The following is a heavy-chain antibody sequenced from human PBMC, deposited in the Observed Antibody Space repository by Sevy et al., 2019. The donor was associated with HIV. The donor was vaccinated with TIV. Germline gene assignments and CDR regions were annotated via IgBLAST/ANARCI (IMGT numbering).Heavy chain of an antibody. J-gene: IGHJ6*02. CDR3: AKSASFGNPSDNNYGMDV. V-gene: IGHV3-30*18. CDR1: GFTFNNYG. CDR2: ISYDGSYK. Sequence: GGSLRLSCAASGFTFNNYGMHWVRQAPGKGLEWVAVISYDGSYKYYADSVKGRFTISRDNSKNTLYLQMNTLRTEDTAVYYCAKSASFGNPSDNNYGMDVWGQGTTVTVSS. D-gene: IGHD3-16*01.